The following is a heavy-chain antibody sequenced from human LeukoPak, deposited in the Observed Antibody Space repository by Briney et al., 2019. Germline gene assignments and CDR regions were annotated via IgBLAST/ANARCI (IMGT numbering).Heavy chain of an antibody. D-gene: IGHD3-10*01. V-gene: IGHV3-43*02. CDR1: GFTFDDYA. J-gene: IGHJ6*02. CDR2: ISGNGGVT. Sequence: GGSLRLSCAASGFTFDDYAMHWVRQAPGKGLEWVSLISGNGGVTYYADSVKGRFTISRDNSKNSLYLQMNTLRTEDTALYYCAKDKAGDMDVWGQGTTVTVSS. CDR3: AKDKAGDMDV.